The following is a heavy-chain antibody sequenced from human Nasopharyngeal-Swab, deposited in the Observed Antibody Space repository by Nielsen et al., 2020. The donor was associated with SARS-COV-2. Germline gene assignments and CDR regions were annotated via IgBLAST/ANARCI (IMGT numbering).Heavy chain of an antibody. J-gene: IGHJ4*02. CDR3: ARFVDTAMAITEIDY. CDR2: INPNSGGT. D-gene: IGHD5-18*01. Sequence: WVRQAPGQGLEWMGRINPNSGGTNYAQKFQGRVTMTRDTSISTAYMELSRLRSDDTAVYYCARFVDTAMAITEIDYWGQGTLVTVSS. V-gene: IGHV1-2*06.